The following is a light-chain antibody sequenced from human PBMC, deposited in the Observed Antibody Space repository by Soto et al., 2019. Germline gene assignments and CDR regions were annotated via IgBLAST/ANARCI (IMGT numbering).Light chain of an antibody. CDR3: QSYDSSLSASV. Sequence: QSVLTQAPSVSGAPGQGITISCAGSSSNIGGGYEVHWYQQLPGTAPKLLIYDNNHRPSGVPDRFSGSKSGTSASLAITGLQAEDEADYYCQSYDSSLSASVFGGGTKLTVL. CDR2: DNN. V-gene: IGLV1-40*01. J-gene: IGLJ3*02. CDR1: SSNIGGGYE.